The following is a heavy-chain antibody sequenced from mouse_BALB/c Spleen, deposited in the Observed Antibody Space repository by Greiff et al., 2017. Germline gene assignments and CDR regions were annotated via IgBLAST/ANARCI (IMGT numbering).Heavy chain of an antibody. CDR3: ARVGYGYGLAY. Sequence: VQLQQSGAELAQPGASVKMSCKASGYSFTSYWMHWVKQRPGPGLEWIGYINPSTGYTEYNQKFKDRATLTADKSSSTAYMQLSSLTSEDSAVYYCARVGYGYGLAYWGQGTLVTVSA. J-gene: IGHJ3*01. CDR1: GYSFTSYW. CDR2: INPSTGYT. V-gene: IGHV1-7*01. D-gene: IGHD1-2*01.